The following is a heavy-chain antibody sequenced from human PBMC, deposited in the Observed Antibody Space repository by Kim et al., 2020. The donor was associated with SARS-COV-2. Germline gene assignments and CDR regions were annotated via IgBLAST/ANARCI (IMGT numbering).Heavy chain of an antibody. Sequence: GGSLRLSCAASGFTFSSYGMHWVSQAPGKGLEWVAVISYDGSNKYYADSVKGRFTISRDNSKNTLYLQMNSLRAEDTAVYYCAKHMGYDSSGYLFDYWG. CDR1: GFTFSSYG. D-gene: IGHD3-22*01. CDR2: ISYDGSNK. V-gene: IGHV3-30*18. CDR3: AKHMGYDSSGYLFDY. J-gene: IGHJ4*01.